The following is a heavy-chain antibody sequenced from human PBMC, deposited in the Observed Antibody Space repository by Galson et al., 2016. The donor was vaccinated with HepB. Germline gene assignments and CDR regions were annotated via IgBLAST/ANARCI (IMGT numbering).Heavy chain of an antibody. CDR3: TKGYGGNPADY. V-gene: IGHV3-23*01. J-gene: IGHJ4*02. CDR2: VTESGGGT. CDR1: GFTFSHYA. D-gene: IGHD4-23*01. Sequence: SLRLSCAASGFTFSHYAMHWVRQIPGKGLEWVSSVTESGGGTHYADSVKGRFIISRDNPKNTLYLHMNSLRVEDTAIYYCTKGYGGNPADYWGQGTLVTVSS.